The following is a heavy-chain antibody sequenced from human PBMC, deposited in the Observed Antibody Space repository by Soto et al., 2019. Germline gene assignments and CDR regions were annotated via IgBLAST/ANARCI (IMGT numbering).Heavy chain of an antibody. J-gene: IGHJ4*02. Sequence: SVKVSCKASGGTFSSYGVSWVRQAPGQGLEWMGGIIPIFGTANYAQKFQGRVTITADESTSTAYMELSSLRSEDTAVYYCASESNPDCSGGSCYLDYWGQGTLVTVSS. CDR3: ASESNPDCSGGSCYLDY. CDR1: GGTFSSYG. D-gene: IGHD2-15*01. CDR2: IIPIFGTA. V-gene: IGHV1-69*13.